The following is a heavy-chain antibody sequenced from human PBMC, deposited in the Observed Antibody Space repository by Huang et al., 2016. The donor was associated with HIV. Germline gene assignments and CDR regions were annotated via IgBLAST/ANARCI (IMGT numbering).Heavy chain of an antibody. CDR3: AKGEFVGESYFDQ. J-gene: IGHJ4*02. CDR1: GFTFSSYA. V-gene: IGHV3-23*01. CDR2: ISGSGVST. Sequence: VQLLESGGGLVQHGGSRRLSCAASGFTFSSYAMSWVRQAPGKGLEWVSTISGSGVSTYHADSVKGRFTTSRDNSENRLYLQMHTLRAEDTAVYYCAKGEFVGESYFDQWGQGTLVTVSS. D-gene: IGHD3-10*01.